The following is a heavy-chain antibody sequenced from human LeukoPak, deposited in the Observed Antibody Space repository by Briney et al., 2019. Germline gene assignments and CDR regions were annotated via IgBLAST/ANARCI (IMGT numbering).Heavy chain of an antibody. CDR3: ARYCTFRTCSGTKFDS. CDR1: GFTFSSYS. D-gene: IGHD1-1*01. Sequence: GGSLRLSCAASGFTFSSYSMNWVRQAPGKGLEWVSSISSSSSYIYYADSVKGRFTISRDNAKNSLYLQMNSLRAEDSAVYYCARYCTFRTCSGTKFDSWGRGTLVTVSS. V-gene: IGHV3-21*01. CDR2: ISSSSSYI. J-gene: IGHJ4*02.